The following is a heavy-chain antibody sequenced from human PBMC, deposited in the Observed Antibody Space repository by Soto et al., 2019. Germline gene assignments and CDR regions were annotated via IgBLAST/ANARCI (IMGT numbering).Heavy chain of an antibody. CDR1: GFTFTSYW. J-gene: IGHJ4*02. D-gene: IGHD6-19*01. CDR2: IDTDGSTT. V-gene: IGHV3-74*01. CDR3: ARAIAVAGTGGFY. Sequence: EVQLVESGGGLVQPGGSLRLSCAASGFTFTSYWMHWVRQAPGKGLVWVSRIDTDGSTTSYADAVKGRFTISRDNAKNTLCLQMSSLRAEGTDVYYCARAIAVAGTGGFYWGQGILVTVSS.